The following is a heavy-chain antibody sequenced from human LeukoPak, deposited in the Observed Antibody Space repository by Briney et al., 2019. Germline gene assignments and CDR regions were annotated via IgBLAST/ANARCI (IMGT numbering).Heavy chain of an antibody. CDR1: GGSISSSNW. J-gene: IGHJ3*02. CDR2: IYYSGST. CDR3: ARDIPHYVWGGYRYTEDAFDI. D-gene: IGHD3-16*02. Sequence: SETLSLTCAVSGGSISSSNWWSWVRQPPGKGLEWIGYIYYSGSTNYNPSLKSRVTISVDTSKNQFSLKLSSVTAADTAVYYCARDIPHYVWGGYRYTEDAFDIWGQGTMVTVSS. V-gene: IGHV4-4*02.